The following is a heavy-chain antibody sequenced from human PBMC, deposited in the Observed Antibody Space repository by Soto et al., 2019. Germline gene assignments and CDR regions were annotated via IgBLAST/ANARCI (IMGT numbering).Heavy chain of an antibody. V-gene: IGHV3-7*03. CDR1: GFTMSHYY. CDR2: IKQDSGET. D-gene: IGHD4-17*01. CDR3: AQDECRRGDYGWFET. Sequence: EMKLVDSGGGLVQPGGSLRLSCVASGFTMSHYYMSWVRQAPGKGLEWLANIKQDSGETHSVDSVKVRFIISRDNAKYSVYLQMNSLRVDDTAIYFCAQDECRRGDYGWFETWGQGTLVTVSS. J-gene: IGHJ5*02.